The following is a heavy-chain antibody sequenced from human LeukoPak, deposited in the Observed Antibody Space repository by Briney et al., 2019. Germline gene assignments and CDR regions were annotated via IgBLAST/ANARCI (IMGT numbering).Heavy chain of an antibody. J-gene: IGHJ3*02. CDR3: ARYSSSTLARDAFDI. Sequence: GESLKISCKGSGYRFTNYWIGWVRQMPGEGLEWMGAVSPADSDTRYSPSFQGQVTISADESINTAYLQWSSLKASDTAMYYCARYSSSTLARDAFDIWGQGTMVTVSS. D-gene: IGHD6-13*01. CDR1: GYRFTNYW. CDR2: VSPADSDT. V-gene: IGHV5-51*01.